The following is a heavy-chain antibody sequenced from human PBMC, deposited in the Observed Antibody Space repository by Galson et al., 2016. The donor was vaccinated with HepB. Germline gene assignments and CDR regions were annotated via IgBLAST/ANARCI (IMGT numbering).Heavy chain of an antibody. CDR3: ARDRHQYSSGWYVGGMDV. J-gene: IGHJ6*02. D-gene: IGHD6-19*01. CDR1: GYTFTSYG. V-gene: IGHV1-18*01. Sequence: SVKVSCKASGYTFTSYGISWVRQAPGQGLEWMGWISAYNGNTNYAQKLQGRVTMTTDTSTSTAYTELRSLRSDDTAVYYCARDRHQYSSGWYVGGMDVWGQGTTVTVSS. CDR2: ISAYNGNT.